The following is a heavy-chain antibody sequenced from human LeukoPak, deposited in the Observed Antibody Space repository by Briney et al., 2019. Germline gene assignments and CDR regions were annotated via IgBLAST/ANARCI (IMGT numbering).Heavy chain of an antibody. V-gene: IGHV3-23*01. CDR3: AKSDSSGWYYFDY. Sequence: GGSLKLFCVASGFTFSSYAMGWVRQAPGKGLYWVSTISGSGGSTYYADSVKGRFTISRDNSKNTLNLQMNSLRAEDTAVYFCAKSDSSGWYYFDYWGQATLDPASS. J-gene: IGHJ4*02. D-gene: IGHD6-19*01. CDR1: GFTFSSYA. CDR2: ISGSGGST.